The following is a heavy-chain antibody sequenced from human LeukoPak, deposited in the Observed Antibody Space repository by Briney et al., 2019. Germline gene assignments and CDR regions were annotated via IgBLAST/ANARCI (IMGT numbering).Heavy chain of an antibody. CDR2: IWYDGSNK. CDR3: ARDGVEYSYGLRLLFDY. J-gene: IGHJ4*02. V-gene: IGHV3-33*01. CDR1: GFTLSSYG. Sequence: PGRSLRLSCAASGFTLSSYGMHWVRQAPGEGMGWVAVIWYDGSNKYYADSVTGRDAISRDNSKNTLYLQMNSLRAEDPGVYYCARDGVEYSYGLRLLFDYWGQGTLLTVSS. D-gene: IGHD5-18*01.